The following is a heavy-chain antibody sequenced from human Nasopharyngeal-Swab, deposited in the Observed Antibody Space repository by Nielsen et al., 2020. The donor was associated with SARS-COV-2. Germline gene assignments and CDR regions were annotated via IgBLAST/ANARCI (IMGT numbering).Heavy chain of an antibody. CDR1: GFTFSSYD. CDR2: IGTAGDT. D-gene: IGHD6-19*01. CDR3: ARDLYSSGGKYYYYGMDV. J-gene: IGHJ6*02. V-gene: IGHV3-13*04. Sequence: GESLKISCAASGFTFSSYDMHWVRQATGKGLEWVSAIGTAGDTYYPGSVKGRFTISRENAKNSLYLQMNSLRAGDTAVYYCARDLYSSGGKYYYYGMDVWGQGTTVTV.